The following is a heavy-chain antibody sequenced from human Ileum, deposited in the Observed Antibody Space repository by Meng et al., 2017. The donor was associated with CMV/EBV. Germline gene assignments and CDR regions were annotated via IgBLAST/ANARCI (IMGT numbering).Heavy chain of an antibody. J-gene: IGHJ6*02. D-gene: IGHD4-11*01. CDR3: ARADYSNYYYYGMDV. V-gene: IGHV4-59*01. CDR1: GGSISSYY. Sequence: SETLSLTCTVSGGSISSYYWSWIRQPPGKGLEWIGYIYYSGSTNYNPSLKSRVTISVDTSKNQFSLKPSSVTAADTAVYYCARADYSNYYYYGMDVWGQGNTVTVSS. CDR2: IYYSGST.